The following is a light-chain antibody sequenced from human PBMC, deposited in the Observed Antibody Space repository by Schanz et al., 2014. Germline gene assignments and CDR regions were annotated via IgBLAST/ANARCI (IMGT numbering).Light chain of an antibody. CDR2: LGS. CDR3: MQALQAPYN. Sequence: DLVMPQSPLSLPVTPGEPASISCRSSQSLLYSNGYNYLDWYLQKPGQSPQLLIYLGSNRASGVPDRFSGSGSGTDFTLKISRVEAEDVGVYYCMQALQAPYNFGQGTKLEIK. J-gene: IGKJ2*01. V-gene: IGKV2-28*01. CDR1: QSLLYSNGYNY.